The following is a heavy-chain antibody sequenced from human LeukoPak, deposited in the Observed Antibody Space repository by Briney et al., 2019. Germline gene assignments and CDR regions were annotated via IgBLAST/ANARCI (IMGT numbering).Heavy chain of an antibody. J-gene: IGHJ4*02. D-gene: IGHD2-8*01. CDR2: ISGSGGNR. CDR3: AKDVRFIDYEWWYHFEY. V-gene: IGHV3-23*01. Sequence: GGSLRLSCAASGFSFSNYAMSWVRQAPGKGLEWVSAISGSGGNRYYADSVKGRFTISRDNSKNTLYLQINSLRAEDTAVYYCAKDVRFIDYEWWYHFEYWGQGALV. CDR1: GFSFSNYA.